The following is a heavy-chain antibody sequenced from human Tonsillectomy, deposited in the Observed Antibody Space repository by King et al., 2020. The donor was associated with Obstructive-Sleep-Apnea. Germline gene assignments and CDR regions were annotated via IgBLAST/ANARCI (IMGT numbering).Heavy chain of an antibody. Sequence: VQLVESGGGLVKPGESRRLSCAVSGLPFTRAWMSWVRQAPGKGLEWVGRIRTKSEGGATDYAAPVKGRFTISRDDSKKTVFLQMSSLKTEDTAVYYCTTGEGVVAQGPTPDYWGQGTLVTVSS. CDR3: TTGEGVVAQGPTPDY. CDR2: IRTKSEGGAT. J-gene: IGHJ4*02. D-gene: IGHD2-15*01. V-gene: IGHV3-15*01. CDR1: GLPFTRAW.